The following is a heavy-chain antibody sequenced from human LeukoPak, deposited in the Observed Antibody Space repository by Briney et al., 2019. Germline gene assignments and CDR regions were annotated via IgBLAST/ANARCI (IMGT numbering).Heavy chain of an antibody. CDR1: GFTFSSYA. CDR2: ISGSGGST. V-gene: IGHV3-23*01. J-gene: IGHJ4*02. Sequence: GGSLRLSCAASGFTFSSYAMSRVRQAPGKGLEWVSAISGSGGSTYYADSVKGRFTISRDNSKNTLYLQMNSLRAEDTAVYYCAKDPDGSGSLFDYWGQGTLVTVSS. D-gene: IGHD3-10*01. CDR3: AKDPDGSGSLFDY.